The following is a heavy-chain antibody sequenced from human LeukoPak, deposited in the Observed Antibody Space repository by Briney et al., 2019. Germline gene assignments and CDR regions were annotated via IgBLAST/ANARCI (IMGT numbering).Heavy chain of an antibody. D-gene: IGHD4-11*01. CDR2: INPNSGGT. Sequence: ASVKVSCKASGYTFTGYYMHWVRQAPGQGLEWMGRINPNSGGTNYAQKFQGRVTMTRDTSISTAYMELRSLRSDDTAVYYCARVALTTPNWFDPWGQGTLVTVSS. J-gene: IGHJ5*02. V-gene: IGHV1-2*06. CDR3: ARVALTTPNWFDP. CDR1: GYTFTGYY.